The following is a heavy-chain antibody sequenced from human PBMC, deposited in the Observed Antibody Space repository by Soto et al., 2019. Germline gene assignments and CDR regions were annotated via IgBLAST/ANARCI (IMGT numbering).Heavy chain of an antibody. Sequence: PGGSLRLSCSASGFTFSSYAMSWVRQAPGKGLEWVSSISGSGGNAYYADSVRGRFTISRDNSKNTLRLQMNSLRADDTAVYHCAKDGASASYQPYYYYGMDVWGQGTTVTVSS. CDR3: AKDGASASYQPYYYYGMDV. CDR1: GFTFSSYA. J-gene: IGHJ6*02. V-gene: IGHV3-23*01. D-gene: IGHD1-26*01. CDR2: ISGSGGNA.